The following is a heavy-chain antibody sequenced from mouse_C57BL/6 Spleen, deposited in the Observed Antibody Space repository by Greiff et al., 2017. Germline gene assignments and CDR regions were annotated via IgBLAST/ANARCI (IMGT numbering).Heavy chain of an antibody. CDR3: ARDYYGSSYGAMDY. J-gene: IGHJ4*01. V-gene: IGHV1-39*01. Sequence: VHVKQSGPELVKPGASVKISCKASGYSFTDYNMNWAKQSNGKSLEWIGVINPNYGTTSYNQKFKGKATVTVDQSSSTAYMQLYRLASDDSAVYYCARDYYGSSYGAMDYWGQGTSVTVSS. D-gene: IGHD1-1*01. CDR1: GYSFTDYN. CDR2: INPNYGTT.